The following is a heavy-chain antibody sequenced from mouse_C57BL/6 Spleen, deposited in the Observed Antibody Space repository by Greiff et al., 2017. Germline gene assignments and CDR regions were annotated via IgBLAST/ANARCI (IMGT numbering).Heavy chain of an antibody. Sequence: QVQLQQSGAELVMPGASVKLSCKASGYTFTSYWMHWVKQRPGQGLEWIGEIDPSDSYTNYNQKFKGKSTLTVDKSSSTAYMQLSSLTSEDSAVYYCARGSSGYWFAYWGQGTLVTVSA. V-gene: IGHV1-69*01. CDR2: IDPSDSYT. CDR1: GYTFTSYW. J-gene: IGHJ3*01. D-gene: IGHD3-2*02. CDR3: ARGSSGYWFAY.